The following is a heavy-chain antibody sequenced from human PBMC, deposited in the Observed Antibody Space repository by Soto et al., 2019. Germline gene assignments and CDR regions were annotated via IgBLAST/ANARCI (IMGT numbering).Heavy chain of an antibody. CDR3: AKNRYYYGSGSYYNRYYFDY. D-gene: IGHD3-10*01. J-gene: IGHJ4*02. V-gene: IGHV3-23*01. CDR2: ISGSGGST. Sequence: EVQLLESGGGLVQPGGSLRLSCEASGFTFSSYAMSWVRQAPGKGLEWVSAISGSGGSTYYADSVKGRFTITRDNSKNTLYLQMNSLRAEDTAVYYCAKNRYYYGSGSYYNRYYFDYWGQGTLVTVSS. CDR1: GFTFSSYA.